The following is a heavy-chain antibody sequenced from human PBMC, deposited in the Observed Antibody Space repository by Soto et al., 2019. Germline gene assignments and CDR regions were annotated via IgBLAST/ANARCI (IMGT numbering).Heavy chain of an antibody. CDR2: ISSSSSYI. CDR1: GFTVDNYA. D-gene: IGHD3-22*01. CDR3: ARVPLDSSGYYAFDY. Sequence: PGGSLRLSCAAAGFTVDNYAMNWVRQAQGKGLEWVSSISSSSSYIYYADSVKGRFTISRDNAKNSLYLQMNSLRAEDTAVYYCARVPLDSSGYYAFDYWGQGTLVTVSS. V-gene: IGHV3-21*01. J-gene: IGHJ4*02.